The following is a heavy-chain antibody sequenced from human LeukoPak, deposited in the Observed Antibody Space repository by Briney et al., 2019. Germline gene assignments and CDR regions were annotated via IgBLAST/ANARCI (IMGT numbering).Heavy chain of an antibody. D-gene: IGHD6-13*01. Sequence: APVKVSCKASGYTFTSYGISWVRQAPGQGLEWMGWISTYNGNTNYAQKLQGRVTMTTDTSTSTAYMELRSLRSDDTAVYYCARVVPSKQQLGGNWFDPWGQGTLVTVSS. CDR1: GYTFTSYG. V-gene: IGHV1-18*01. CDR2: ISTYNGNT. J-gene: IGHJ5*02. CDR3: ARVVPSKQQLGGNWFDP.